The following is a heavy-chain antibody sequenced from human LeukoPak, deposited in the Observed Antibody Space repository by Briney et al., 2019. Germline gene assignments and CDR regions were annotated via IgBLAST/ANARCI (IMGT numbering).Heavy chain of an antibody. J-gene: IGHJ4*02. CDR2: ISSNGGST. V-gene: IGHV3-64*01. D-gene: IGHD3-16*02. Sequence: GGSLRLSCAASGFTSSSYALHWVRQAPGKGLECVSGISSNGGSTYYANSVKGRFTISRDNSKNTLYLQMGSLRAEDMAVYYCASTPYDYLWGSYRHFDNWGQGTLVTVPS. CDR1: GFTSSSYA. CDR3: ASTPYDYLWGSYRHFDN.